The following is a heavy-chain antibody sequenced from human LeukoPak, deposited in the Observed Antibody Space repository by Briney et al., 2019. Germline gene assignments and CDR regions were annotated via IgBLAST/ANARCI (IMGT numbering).Heavy chain of an antibody. CDR1: GVAVSRGGYA. V-gene: IGHV4-30-4*07. CDR2: IHHSGTT. CDR3: ARVYDFWMFDP. J-gene: IGHJ5*02. Sequence: SETLSLTCAVSGVAVSRGGYAWNWIRQPPGKGLEWIAYIHHSGTTYYNPSLKSRATISVDTSKNQFSLKLSSVTAADTAVYYCARVYDFWMFDPWGQGTLVTVSS. D-gene: IGHD3-3*01.